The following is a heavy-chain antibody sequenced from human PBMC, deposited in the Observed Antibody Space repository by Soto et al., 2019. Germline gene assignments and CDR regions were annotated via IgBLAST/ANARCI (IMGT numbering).Heavy chain of an antibody. J-gene: IGHJ4*02. D-gene: IGHD3-10*01. Sequence: EVQLGESGGGLVQPGGSLRLSCGFTFNSDDVNWVRQAPGKGLEWVSYLSSSGSIMYYADSVKGRFTISRDNAKNSLHLQMNGLRAEDTAVYYCARGRYLGEWGQGILVTVSS. V-gene: IGHV3-48*03. CDR1: FTFNSDD. CDR2: LSSSGSIM. CDR3: ARGRYLGE.